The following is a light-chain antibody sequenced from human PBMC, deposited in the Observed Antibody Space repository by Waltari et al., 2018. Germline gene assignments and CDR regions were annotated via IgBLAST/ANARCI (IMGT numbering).Light chain of an antibody. J-gene: IGKJ2*01. CDR3: QQSYSNMYT. CDR1: QSISNY. Sequence: IQITKSPTSLSASLGDRVTFTCRTNQSISNYLNWYQQKPGRAPKLLIYGASTLKAGVPSRFSGSGSGKDFTLTISSLQTEDFATYYCQQSYSNMYTFGQGTK. CDR2: GAS. V-gene: IGKV1-39*01.